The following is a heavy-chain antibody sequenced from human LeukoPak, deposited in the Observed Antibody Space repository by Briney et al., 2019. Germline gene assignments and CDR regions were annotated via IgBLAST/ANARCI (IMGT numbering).Heavy chain of an antibody. CDR2: ISGSGGST. CDR1: GFTFTSYA. D-gene: IGHD3-22*01. CDR3: AKPQYYYDSSGYYTPFDY. J-gene: IGHJ4*02. V-gene: IGHV3-23*01. Sequence: GGSLRLSSAASGFTFTSYAMSWGPEAPGKGLKWVSAISGSGGSTYYADSVKGRFTISRDNSKNTLYLQMNSLRAEDTAVYYCAKPQYYYDSSGYYTPFDYWGQGTLVTVSS.